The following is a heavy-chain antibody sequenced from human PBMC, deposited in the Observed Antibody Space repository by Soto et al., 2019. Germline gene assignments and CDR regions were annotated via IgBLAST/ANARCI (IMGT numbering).Heavy chain of an antibody. V-gene: IGHV4-39*01. CDR3: ARHYSSGSRNWFDP. CDR1: GGSINSSSYF. Sequence: SETLSLTCSVSGGSINSSSYFWGWVRQPPGKGLEWIGSIYYSGSTYYNPSLKSRVTISVDTSKNQFSLKLSSVTAADTAVFYCARHYSSGSRNWFDPWGQGTLVTVSS. D-gene: IGHD6-19*01. CDR2: IYYSGST. J-gene: IGHJ5*02.